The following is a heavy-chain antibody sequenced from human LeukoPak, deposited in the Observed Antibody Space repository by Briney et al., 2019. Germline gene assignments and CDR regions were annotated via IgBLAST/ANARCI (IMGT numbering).Heavy chain of an antibody. CDR2: ISGSGGST. D-gene: IGHD4-11*01. CDR1: GFTFSSYA. J-gene: IGHJ6*02. V-gene: IGHV3-23*01. Sequence: PGGSLRLSCAASGFTFSSYAMSWVRQAPGKGLEWVSGISGSGGSTYYADSVKGRFTISRDNAKNSLYLQMNSLRAEDTAVYYCARELNYSNYYYYYGMDVWGQGTTVTVSS. CDR3: ARELNYSNYYYYYGMDV.